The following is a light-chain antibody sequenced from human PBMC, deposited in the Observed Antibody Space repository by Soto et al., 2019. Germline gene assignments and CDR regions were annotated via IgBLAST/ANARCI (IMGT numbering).Light chain of an antibody. CDR2: NES. CDR3: QQYDNYNRL. J-gene: IGKJ1*01. V-gene: IGKV1-5*03. Sequence: DIQMTQSPSTLSASVGDRVTITCRAIQSIINCLAWYQQKPGKAPKLLIFNESTLEIGDPSRFSGSGSGTEFNLTISSLQPDDFATYLCQQYDNYNRLFRQGTKVDIK. CDR1: QSIINC.